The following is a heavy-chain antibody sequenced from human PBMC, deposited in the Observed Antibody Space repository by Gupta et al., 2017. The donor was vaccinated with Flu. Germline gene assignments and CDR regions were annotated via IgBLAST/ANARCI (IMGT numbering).Heavy chain of an antibody. Sequence: QVQLQESGPGLVKPSETLSLTCTVSGGSISSYSWSWIRQPPGTGLEWIGYIYYSGSTNYNPSLKSRVTISVDTSKNQFSLKLSSVTAADTAVYYCARVEGHYDFWSGYFSAYGMDVWGQGTTVTGSS. CDR1: GGSISSYS. D-gene: IGHD3-3*01. CDR2: IYYSGST. CDR3: ARVEGHYDFWSGYFSAYGMDV. J-gene: IGHJ6*02. V-gene: IGHV4-59*01.